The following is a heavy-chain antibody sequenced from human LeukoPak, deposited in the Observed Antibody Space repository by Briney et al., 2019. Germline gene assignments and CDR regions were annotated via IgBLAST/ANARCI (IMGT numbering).Heavy chain of an antibody. CDR3: VKDSGLRYFDWFQEVDY. J-gene: IGHJ4*02. V-gene: IGHV3-48*04. D-gene: IGHD3-9*01. CDR1: GIIFSTYA. Sequence: GGSLRLSCEFSGIIFSTYAMNWVRPAPGKGLEWISYISGSSSGSTSIIHYADSVKGRFTISRDNAKNSLHLQMDSLRAEDTVVYYCVKDSGLRYFDWFQEVDYWGQGTLVTVSS. CDR2: ISGSSSGSTSII.